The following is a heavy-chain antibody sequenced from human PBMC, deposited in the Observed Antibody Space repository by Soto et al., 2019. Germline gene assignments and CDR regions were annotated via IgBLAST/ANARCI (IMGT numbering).Heavy chain of an antibody. CDR3: ARPVSLVGYYYYGMDV. J-gene: IGHJ6*02. D-gene: IGHD6-6*01. CDR1: GYSFTSYW. CDR2: IDPSDSYT. V-gene: IGHV5-10-1*01. Sequence: PGESLKISCKGSGYSFTSYWISWVRQMPGKGLEWMGRIDPSDSYTSYSPSFQGHVTISADKSISTAYLQWSSLKASDTAMYYCARPVSLVGYYYYGMDVWGQGTTVTVSS.